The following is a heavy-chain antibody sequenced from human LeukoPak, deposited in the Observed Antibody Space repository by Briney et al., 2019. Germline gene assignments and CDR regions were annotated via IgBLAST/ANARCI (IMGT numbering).Heavy chain of an antibody. V-gene: IGHV5-51*01. CDR3: ARVTRYCSGAACYLDY. CDR1: GYTFTTYW. CDR2: IYSGDSDT. Sequence: GESLKISCQGSGYTFTTYWIAWVRLMPGKGLEWMGIIYSGDSDTRFGPSFQGQVTISVDKSISTTYLQWSSLKASDSAIYYCARVTRYCSGAACYLDYWGQGTLVTVSS. D-gene: IGHD2-15*01. J-gene: IGHJ4*02.